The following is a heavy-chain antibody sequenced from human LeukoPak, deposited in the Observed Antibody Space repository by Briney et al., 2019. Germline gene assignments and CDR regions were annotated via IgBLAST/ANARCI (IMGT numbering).Heavy chain of an antibody. CDR3: ARSRPMVRGLMADYYYYYYMDV. CDR2: IVPIFGTA. D-gene: IGHD3-10*01. V-gene: IGHV1-69*13. Sequence: ASVKVSCKASGGTFSSYAISWVRQAPGQGLEWMGGIVPIFGTANYAQKFQGRVTITADESTSTAYMELSSLRSEDTAVYYCARSRPMVRGLMADYYYYYYMDVWGKGTTVTISS. CDR1: GGTFSSYA. J-gene: IGHJ6*03.